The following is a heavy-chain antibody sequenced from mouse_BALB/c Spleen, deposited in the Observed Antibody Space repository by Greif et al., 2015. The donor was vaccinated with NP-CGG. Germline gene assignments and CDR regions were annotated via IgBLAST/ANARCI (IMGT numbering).Heavy chain of an antibody. CDR3: AREGNTELGLESVYYAMDY. J-gene: IGHJ4*01. CDR2: ISSGGSYT. Sequence: EVKVVESGGGLVKPGGSLKLSCAASGFTFSSYAMSWVRQSPGKRLEWVAEISSGGSYTYYPDTVTGRFTISRDNAKNTLYLEMSSLRSEDTAMYYCAREGNTELGLESVYYAMDYWGQGTSVTVSS. CDR1: GFTFSSYA. D-gene: IGHD3-1*01. V-gene: IGHV5-9-4*01.